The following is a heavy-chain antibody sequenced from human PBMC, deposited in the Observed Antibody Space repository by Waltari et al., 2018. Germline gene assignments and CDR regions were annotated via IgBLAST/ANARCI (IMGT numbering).Heavy chain of an antibody. J-gene: IGHJ4*02. D-gene: IGHD3-10*01. CDR3: VQTDGRFGELYDFDY. CDR2: IYWDDDA. Sequence: QITLKESGPTLVKPTQTLTLTCSFSGFSLRCRKMCVGWVRQPPGKALEWLAIIYWDDDARYAPSLTSRLTITKDTSKNQVVLSMTNMDPVDTGTYYCVQTDGRFGELYDFDYWGQGTLITVSS. V-gene: IGHV2-5*05. CDR1: GFSLRCRKMC.